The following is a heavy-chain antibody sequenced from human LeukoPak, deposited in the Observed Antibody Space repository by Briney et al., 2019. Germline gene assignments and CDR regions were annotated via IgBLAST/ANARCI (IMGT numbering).Heavy chain of an antibody. CDR3: TRDGLYYYDSSGYRYFDY. J-gene: IGHJ4*02. D-gene: IGHD3-22*01. Sequence: GGSLRLSCAASGFTFSSYWMSWVRQAPGKGLEWVVNLKQDGSEKKYVDSVKGRFTISRDNARNSLYLQMNSLRAEDTAVYFCTRDGLYYYDSSGYRYFDYWGQGTLVTVSS. CDR1: GFTFSSYW. CDR2: LKQDGSEK. V-gene: IGHV3-7*01.